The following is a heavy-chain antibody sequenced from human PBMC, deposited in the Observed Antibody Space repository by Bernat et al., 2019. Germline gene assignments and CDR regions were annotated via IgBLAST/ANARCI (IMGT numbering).Heavy chain of an antibody. CDR2: IYYSGST. J-gene: IGHJ4*02. CDR3: ARCQRYYYGSGDAYYFDY. CDR1: GGSISSSSYY. D-gene: IGHD3-10*01. Sequence: QLQLQESGPGLVKPSETLSLTCTVSGGSISSSSYYWGWIRQPPGKGLEWIGSIYYSGSTYYNPSLKSRVTISVDTAKNQFSLTLSSVTAADTAVYYCARCQRYYYGSGDAYYFDYWGQGTLVTVSS. V-gene: IGHV4-39*01.